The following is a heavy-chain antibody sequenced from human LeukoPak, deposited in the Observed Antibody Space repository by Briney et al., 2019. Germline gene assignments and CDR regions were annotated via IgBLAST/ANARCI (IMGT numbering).Heavy chain of an antibody. J-gene: IGHJ4*02. V-gene: IGHV3-30*03. CDR2: ISKDGSNK. CDR1: GFTFSSYN. CDR3: ARRPPAVAGLDY. D-gene: IGHD6-19*01. Sequence: GRSLRLSCAASGFTFSSYNMHWVRQAPGKGLEWVAVISKDGSNKYYADSVKGRFTISRDNSKNTVYVEMNSLRGEDTAVYYCARRPPAVAGLDYWGRGTLVTVSS.